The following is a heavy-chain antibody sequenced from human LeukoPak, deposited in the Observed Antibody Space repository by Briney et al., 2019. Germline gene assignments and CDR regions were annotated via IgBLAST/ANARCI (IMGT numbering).Heavy chain of an antibody. V-gene: IGHV3-23*01. D-gene: IGHD2-21*01. CDR1: GFTFSSYA. CDR2: ISGSGGST. J-gene: IGHJ4*02. CDR3: AKDLSVCSGGLDY. Sequence: GGSLRLSCAASGFTFSSYAMSWVHQAPGKGLEWVSAISGSGGSTYYADSVKGRFTISRDNSKNTLYLQMNSLRAEDTAVYYCAKDLSVCSGGLDYWGQGTLVTVSS.